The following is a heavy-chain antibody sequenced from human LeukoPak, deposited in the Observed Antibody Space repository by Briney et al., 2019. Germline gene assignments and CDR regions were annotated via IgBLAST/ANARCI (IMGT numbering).Heavy chain of an antibody. V-gene: IGHV3-30-3*01. CDR3: ARDAGHCSSGNCYGDYYYYMDV. CDR1: GLTFNTYS. CDR2: ISYGGNNK. Sequence: GGSLRLSCAVSGLTFNTYSLHWVRQAPGKGLEWVAVISYGGNNKHYANSVKGRFTVSRDSSKNTAFLQMNSLKNEDTAVYYCARDAGHCSSGNCYGDYYYYMDVWGTGTTVTVSS. J-gene: IGHJ6*03. D-gene: IGHD2-21*01.